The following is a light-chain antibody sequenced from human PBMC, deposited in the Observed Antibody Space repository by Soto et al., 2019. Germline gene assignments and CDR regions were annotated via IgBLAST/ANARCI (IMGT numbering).Light chain of an antibody. CDR3: QQYNSYWT. CDR2: DAS. CDR1: QSITTS. J-gene: IGKJ1*01. Sequence: DIQMTQSPSALSASVGDRVTIACRASQSITTSLAWYQQKPGKAPKLLIFDASSLEGGVPSRFSGRGSGTEFTLTISRLQPADFATYFCQQYNSYWTFGQGTKVEIK. V-gene: IGKV1-5*01.